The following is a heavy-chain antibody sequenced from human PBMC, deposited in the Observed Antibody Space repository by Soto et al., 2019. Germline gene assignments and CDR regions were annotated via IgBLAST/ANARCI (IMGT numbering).Heavy chain of an antibody. Sequence: HPGGSLRLSCAASGFTFRTHDMTWVRQAPGKGLEWVSVISYSGGISYYADSVRGRFTISRDNSKNTLFLQMNSLRAEDSAVYFCAKDRGEQQLIPLGGVFDYWGQGTLVTVSS. CDR3: AKDRGEQQLIPLGGVFDY. V-gene: IGHV3-23*01. D-gene: IGHD3-16*01. CDR2: ISYSGGIS. J-gene: IGHJ4*02. CDR1: GFTFRTHD.